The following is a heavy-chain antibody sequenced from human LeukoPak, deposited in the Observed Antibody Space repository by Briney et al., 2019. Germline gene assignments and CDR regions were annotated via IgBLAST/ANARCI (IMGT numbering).Heavy chain of an antibody. D-gene: IGHD5-24*01. CDR2: IYPDDSDT. J-gene: IGHJ4*02. CDR3: ARPVEMATINGFDY. Sequence: GESLKISCKGSGYSFTSYWIGWVRQMPGKGLEWMGIIYPDDSDTRYSPSFQGQVTISADKSISTAYLQSNNLKASDTAIYYCARPVEMATINGFDYWGQGTLVTVSS. V-gene: IGHV5-51*01. CDR1: GYSFTSYW.